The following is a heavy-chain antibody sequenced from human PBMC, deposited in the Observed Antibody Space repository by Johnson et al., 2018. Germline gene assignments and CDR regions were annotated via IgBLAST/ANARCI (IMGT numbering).Heavy chain of an antibody. J-gene: IGHJ6*03. CDR3: ARSIFGYYYMDV. V-gene: IGHV3-13*01. Sequence: VQLVESGGGLVKPGGSLRLSCAASGFTFDDYAMHWVRQAPGKGLEWVSGIGTAGDTYYPGSVKGRFTISRENAKNSLYLQMNSLRAGDTAVYYCARSIFGYYYMDVWGKGTTVTGSS. CDR1: GFTFDDYA. CDR2: IGTAGDT. D-gene: IGHD3-3*01.